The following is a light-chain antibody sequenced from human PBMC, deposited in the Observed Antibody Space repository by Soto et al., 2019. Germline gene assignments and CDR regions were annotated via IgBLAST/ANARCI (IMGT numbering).Light chain of an antibody. CDR1: QSVSSN. Sequence: EIVMTQSPATLSVSPGERATLSCRASQSVSSNLAWYQQKPGQAPRLLIYGAYTRATGIPARFSGSRSGTECSLTISGLQSENFAVYYCQQYNTWPPITFGQGTRLEIK. CDR3: QQYNTWPPIT. V-gene: IGKV3-15*01. CDR2: GAY. J-gene: IGKJ5*01.